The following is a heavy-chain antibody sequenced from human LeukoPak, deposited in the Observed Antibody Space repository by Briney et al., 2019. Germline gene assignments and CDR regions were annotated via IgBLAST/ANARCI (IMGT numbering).Heavy chain of an antibody. D-gene: IGHD3-3*01. CDR3: ARGSKRFLEWLLYFDY. Sequence: GGSLRLSCAASGFTFSSYSMNWVRQAPGKGLEWVSYISSSSSTIYYADSVKGRFTISRDNAKNSLYLQMKSLRAEDTAVYYCARGSKRFLEWLLYFDYWGQGTLVTVSS. J-gene: IGHJ4*02. CDR1: GFTFSSYS. CDR2: ISSSSSTI. V-gene: IGHV3-48*01.